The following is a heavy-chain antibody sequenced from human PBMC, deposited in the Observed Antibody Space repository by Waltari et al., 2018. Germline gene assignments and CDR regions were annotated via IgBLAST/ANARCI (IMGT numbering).Heavy chain of an antibody. D-gene: IGHD3-22*01. CDR3: ARHVRNYYDSSGYYYDY. Sequence: QVQLQESGPGLVKPSETLSFTCAVSGYSISSGYYWGWIRQPLGKGLEWIGSIYHSGSTYYNPSLKSRVTISVDTSKNQFSLKLSSVTAADTAVYYCARHVRNYYDSSGYYYDYWGQGTLVTVSS. CDR2: IYHSGST. J-gene: IGHJ4*02. V-gene: IGHV4-38-2*01. CDR1: GYSISSGYY.